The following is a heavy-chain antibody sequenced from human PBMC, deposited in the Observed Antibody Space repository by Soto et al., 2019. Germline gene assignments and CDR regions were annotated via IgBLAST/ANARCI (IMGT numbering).Heavy chain of an antibody. J-gene: IGHJ4*02. D-gene: IGHD6-19*01. CDR1: GFTFSSYG. V-gene: IGHV3-30*18. CDR3: AKLAYSSGSNY. CDR2: ISYDGSNK. Sequence: GGSLRLSCAASGFTFSSYGMHWVRQAPGKGLEWVAVISYDGSNKYYADSVKGRFTISRDNSKNTLYLQMNSLRAEDTAVYYCAKLAYSSGSNYWGQGTLVTVSS.